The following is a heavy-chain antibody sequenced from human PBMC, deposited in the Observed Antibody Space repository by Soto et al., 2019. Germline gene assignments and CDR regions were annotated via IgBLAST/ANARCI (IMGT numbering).Heavy chain of an antibody. Sequence: GSGPTLVNPTQTLTLTCTFSGFSLSTSGMCVSWIRQPPGKALEWLALIDWDDDKYYSTSLKTRLTISKDTSKNQVVLTMTNMDPVDTATYYCARIPTLIAAAGSHYYYGMDVWGQGTTVTVSS. CDR3: ARIPTLIAAAGSHYYYGMDV. CDR1: GFSLSTSGMC. D-gene: IGHD6-13*01. CDR2: IDWDDDK. J-gene: IGHJ6*02. V-gene: IGHV2-70*01.